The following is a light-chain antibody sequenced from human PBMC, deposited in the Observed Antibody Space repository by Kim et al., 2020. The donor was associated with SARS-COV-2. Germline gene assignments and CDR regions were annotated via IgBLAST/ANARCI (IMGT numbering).Light chain of an antibody. J-gene: IGLJ2*01. CDR3: NSRDSSGNHLV. CDR1: SLRSYY. CDR2: GKN. Sequence: SSALTQDPAVSVALGQTVRITCQGDSLRSYYASWYQQKPGQALVLVIYGKNNRPSGIPDRFSGSSSGNTASLTITGAQAEDEADYYCNSRDSSGNHLVFG. V-gene: IGLV3-19*01.